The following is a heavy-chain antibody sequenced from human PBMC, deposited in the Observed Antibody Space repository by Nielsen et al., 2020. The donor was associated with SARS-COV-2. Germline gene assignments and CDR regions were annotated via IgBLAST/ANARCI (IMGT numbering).Heavy chain of an antibody. CDR2: IYTSGST. CDR3: ARAGRITMVRGVIVPTHFDY. Sequence: SETLSLTCTVSGGSISSGSYYWSWIRQPAGKGLEWIGRIYTSGSTNYNPSLKSRVTISVDTSKNQFSLKLSSVTAADTAVYYCARAGRITMVRGVIVPTHFDYWGQGTLVTVSS. V-gene: IGHV4-61*02. J-gene: IGHJ4*02. D-gene: IGHD3-10*01. CDR1: GGSISSGSYY.